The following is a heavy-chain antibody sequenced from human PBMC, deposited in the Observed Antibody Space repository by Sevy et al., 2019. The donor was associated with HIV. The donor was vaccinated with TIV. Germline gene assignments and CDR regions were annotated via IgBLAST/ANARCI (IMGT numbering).Heavy chain of an antibody. CDR1: GIIFSKYD. D-gene: IGHD3-22*01. V-gene: IGHV3-21*01. CDR2: ISSASSYI. CDR3: ARALDYYDSGGYFY. J-gene: IGHJ4*02. Sequence: GSLRLFCVGSGIIFSKYDMKWVRQAPGKGLEGVSSISSASSYIYYADLVKGRFTVSRDNAKDSLYLQMHSLRAEDTATYYCARALDYYDSGGYFYWGLGTLVTVSS.